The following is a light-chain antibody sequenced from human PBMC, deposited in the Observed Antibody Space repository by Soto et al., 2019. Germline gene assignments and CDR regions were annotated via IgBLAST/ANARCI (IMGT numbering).Light chain of an antibody. CDR2: AAS. J-gene: IGKJ1*01. CDR1: QGISSY. CDR3: QQYYSYPWT. V-gene: IGKV1-8*01. Sequence: AIRMTQSPSSLSASTGDRVTITVRASQGISSYLAWYQQKPGKAPKLLIYAASTLQSGVPSRFSGSGSGTDFTLTISCLQSEDFATYYCQQYYSYPWTFGQGTKVDIK.